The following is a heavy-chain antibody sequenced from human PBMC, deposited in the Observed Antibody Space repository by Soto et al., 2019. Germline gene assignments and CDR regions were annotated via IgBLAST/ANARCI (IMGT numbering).Heavy chain of an antibody. Sequence: QVQLVQSGADVKKPGASVKVSCKASGYTFTSYGIVWVRQAPGQGLEWMGWIGAYNGNTNYAQNFQGRVSMTTDTTASTAYMELRGPRADDTAVYYCARRIAWSYFDYWGQGILVTVSS. J-gene: IGHJ4*02. CDR3: ARRIAWSYFDY. CDR1: GYTFTSYG. D-gene: IGHD2-21*01. CDR2: IGAYNGNT. V-gene: IGHV1-18*01.